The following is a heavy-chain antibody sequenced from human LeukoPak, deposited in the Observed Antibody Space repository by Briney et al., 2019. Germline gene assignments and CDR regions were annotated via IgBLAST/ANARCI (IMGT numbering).Heavy chain of an antibody. CDR3: ARDSSGDDILTGSN. D-gene: IGHD3-9*01. CDR2: IWNDGINK. V-gene: IGHV3-33*01. J-gene: IGHJ4*02. CDR1: GFTFSPYG. Sequence: GGSLRLSCAASGFTFSPYGMHWVRQAPGKGLEWVAVIWNDGINKYYVDSVKGRFTISRDNSKDTLYLQMNSLRAEDTAVYYCARDSSGDDILTGSNWGQGTLVTVSS.